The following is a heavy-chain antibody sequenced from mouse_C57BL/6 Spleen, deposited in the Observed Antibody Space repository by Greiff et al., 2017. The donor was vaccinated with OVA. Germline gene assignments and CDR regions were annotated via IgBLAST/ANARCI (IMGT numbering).Heavy chain of an antibody. D-gene: IGHD2-4*01. CDR1: GYTFTDYN. CDR2: INPNNGGT. J-gene: IGHJ1*03. CDR3: ARGGLRSSYWYFGV. V-gene: IGHV1-18*01. Sequence: VQLQQSGPELVKPGASVKIPCKASGYTFTDYNMDWVKQSHGKSLEWIGAINPNNGGTNYNQKFKGQATLTVDKSSSTAYMELRSLTSEDTAVYYCARGGLRSSYWYFGVWGTGTTVTVAS.